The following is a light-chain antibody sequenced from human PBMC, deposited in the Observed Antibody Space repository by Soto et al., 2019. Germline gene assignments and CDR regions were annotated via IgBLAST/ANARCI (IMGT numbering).Light chain of an antibody. CDR1: QSVSSY. V-gene: IGKV3-11*01. CDR3: QQRRDGPLT. J-gene: IGKJ4*01. Sequence: EIVLTQSPATLALSPGERATLYCRASQSVSSYLAWYQQKPGQAPRLLISDASNRATGIPARFSGSGSGTDFTLTVSSLEPEDFAVYYCQQRRDGPLTFGGGTKVEI. CDR2: DAS.